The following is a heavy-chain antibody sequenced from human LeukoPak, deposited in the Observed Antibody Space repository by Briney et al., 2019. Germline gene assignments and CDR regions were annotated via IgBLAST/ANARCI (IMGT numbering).Heavy chain of an antibody. Sequence: GGSLRLSCAASGFTFINYALSWVRQAPGKGLEYVSAISSNGDNTYYADSVKGRFTISRDNSKNTLYLQMSSLRADDTAVYYCVRGTGYWGQGTLVTVSS. CDR1: GFTFINYA. J-gene: IGHJ4*02. CDR2: ISSNGDNT. V-gene: IGHV3-64D*06. CDR3: VRGTGY.